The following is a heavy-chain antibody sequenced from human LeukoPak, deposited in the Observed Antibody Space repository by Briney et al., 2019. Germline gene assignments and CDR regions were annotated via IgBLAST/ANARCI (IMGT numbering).Heavy chain of an antibody. CDR2: INPNSGGT. V-gene: IGHV1-2*06. D-gene: IGHD3-22*01. Sequence: ASVKVSCKASGYTFTGYYMHWVRQAPGQGLEWMGRINPNSGGTNYAQKFQGRVTMTRDTSISTAYMELSRLRSDDTAVYYCARDNYYDSSGYLDYWGQGTLVTVSS. J-gene: IGHJ4*02. CDR3: ARDNYYDSSGYLDY. CDR1: GYTFTGYY.